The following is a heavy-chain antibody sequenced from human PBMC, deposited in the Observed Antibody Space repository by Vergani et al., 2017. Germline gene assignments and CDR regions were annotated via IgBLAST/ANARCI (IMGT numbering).Heavy chain of an antibody. CDR3: AGTAIPTTVVTPAGWFDP. V-gene: IGHV3-7*01. D-gene: IGHD4-23*01. CDR2: IKQDGSEK. J-gene: IGHJ5*02. Sequence: EVQLVESGGGLVQPGGSLRLSCAASGFTFSSYWMSWVRQAPGKGLEWVANIKQDGSEKYYVDSVKGRFTISRDNAKNSLYLQMNSLRAEDTAVYYCAGTAIPTTVVTPAGWFDPWGQRTLVTVSS. CDR1: GFTFSSYW.